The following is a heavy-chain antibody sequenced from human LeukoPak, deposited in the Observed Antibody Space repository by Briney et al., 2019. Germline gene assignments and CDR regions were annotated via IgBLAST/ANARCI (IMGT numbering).Heavy chain of an antibody. CDR1: GFIFDDYA. J-gene: IGHJ3*02. Sequence: GGSLRLSCAASGFIFDDYAMHWVRQAPGKGLEWVSGISWNGGTIGYADSVKGRFTISRDNGKNSLLLQMNSLRAEDTALYYCARGYSRAAFDIWGQGTVVAVSS. CDR2: ISWNGGTI. CDR3: ARGYSRAAFDI. V-gene: IGHV3-9*01. D-gene: IGHD2-15*01.